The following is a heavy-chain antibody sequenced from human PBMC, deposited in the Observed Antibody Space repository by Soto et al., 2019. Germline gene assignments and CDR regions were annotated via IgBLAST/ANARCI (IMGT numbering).Heavy chain of an antibody. D-gene: IGHD3-10*01. Sequence: QITLKASGPTLVKPTQTLTLTCTFSGFSLSTSGVGVGWIRQPPGKALEWLALIYWNDDKLYIPSLKSRLTITEDTSKNQVVLTMTNMDPVDTATYYCAHRRITMVRGVTQDNWFDPWGQGTLVTVSS. V-gene: IGHV2-5*01. CDR1: GFSLSTSGVG. J-gene: IGHJ5*02. CDR2: IYWNDDK. CDR3: AHRRITMVRGVTQDNWFDP.